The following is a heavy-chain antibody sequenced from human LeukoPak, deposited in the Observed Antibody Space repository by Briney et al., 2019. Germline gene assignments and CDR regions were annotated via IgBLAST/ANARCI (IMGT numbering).Heavy chain of an antibody. CDR1: GFTFSSYA. V-gene: IGHV3-23*01. CDR3: AKDLKNVVVVPTDAFDI. D-gene: IGHD2-2*01. CDR2: ITTSGGST. Sequence: GGSLRLSCAASGFTFSSYAMSWVRQAPGEGLEWVSSITTSGGSTYYADSVKGRFTISRDNSKSTLYLQMNSLRAEDTAVYYCAKDLKNVVVVPTDAFDIWGQGTMVTVSS. J-gene: IGHJ3*02.